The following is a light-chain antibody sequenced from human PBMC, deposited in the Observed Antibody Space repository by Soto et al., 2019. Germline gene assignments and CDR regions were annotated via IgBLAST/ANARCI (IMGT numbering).Light chain of an antibody. CDR3: QQRNSYPPMYT. CDR1: QGISSY. J-gene: IGKJ2*01. CDR2: AAS. V-gene: IGKV1-9*01. Sequence: DIQLTQSPSFLSASVGDRVTITCRASQGISSYLAWYQQKPGKAPKLLIYAASTLQSGVPSRFSGSGSGTEFTLTISSLQPEAFATYYCQQRNSYPPMYTFGQGTKLEIK.